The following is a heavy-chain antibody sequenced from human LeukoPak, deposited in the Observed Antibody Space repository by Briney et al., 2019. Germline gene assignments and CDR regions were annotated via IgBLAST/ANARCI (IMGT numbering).Heavy chain of an antibody. V-gene: IGHV3-9*01. CDR2: ISWNGGII. D-gene: IGHD6-19*01. CDR3: AKDHGSGFYYFDY. J-gene: IGHJ4*02. Sequence: QPGRSLRLSCAASGFTFDDYAMHWVRQVPGKGLEWVAGISWNGGIIVSADSVKGRFTISRDNAKHSLSLQMNSLRSEDTALYYCAKDHGSGFYYFDYWGQGTLVTVSS. CDR1: GFTFDDYA.